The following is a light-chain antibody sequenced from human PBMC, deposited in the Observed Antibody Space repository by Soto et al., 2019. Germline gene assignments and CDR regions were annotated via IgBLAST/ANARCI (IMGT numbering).Light chain of an antibody. CDR2: EVS. V-gene: IGLV2-14*01. CDR1: SSDVGGYNY. Sequence: QSALTQPASVSGSPAQSITISCTGTSSDVGGYNYVSWYQQHPGKAPKLMIYEVSNRPSGVSNRFSGSKSGNTASLTISGLQAEDEADYYCSSYASSNSCVFGGGTKLTVL. CDR3: SSYASSNSCV. J-gene: IGLJ3*02.